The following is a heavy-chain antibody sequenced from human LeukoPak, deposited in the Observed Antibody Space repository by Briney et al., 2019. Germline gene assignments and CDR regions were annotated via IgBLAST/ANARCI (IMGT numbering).Heavy chain of an antibody. J-gene: IGHJ4*02. CDR3: ARGAYYDSSGGDFDY. CDR2: IDPSDSYT. Sequence: GESLKISCKGSGYSFTSYWISWVRQMPGKGLEWMGRIDPSDSYTNYSPSFQGHVTISADKSISTAYLQWSSLKASDTAMYYCARGAYYDSSGGDFDYWGQGTLVTVSS. D-gene: IGHD3-22*01. CDR1: GYSFTSYW. V-gene: IGHV5-10-1*01.